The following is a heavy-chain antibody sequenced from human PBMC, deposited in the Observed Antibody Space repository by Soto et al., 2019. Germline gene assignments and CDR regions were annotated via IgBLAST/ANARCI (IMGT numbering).Heavy chain of an antibody. V-gene: IGHV4-30-2*01. CDR2: ILHTGGT. CDR3: ARLQFGEGFDY. J-gene: IGHJ4*02. Sequence: QLQLQESGSRLVKPSQTLSLTCAVSGGSIGGGGFSWSWIRQPPGKGLEWIGYILHTGGTQYNPSLKSRVSMSVDKSKNQFSLHLTSVTAADTAVYYCARLQFGEGFDYWGQGALVTVSS. D-gene: IGHD3-10*01. CDR1: GGSIGGGGFS.